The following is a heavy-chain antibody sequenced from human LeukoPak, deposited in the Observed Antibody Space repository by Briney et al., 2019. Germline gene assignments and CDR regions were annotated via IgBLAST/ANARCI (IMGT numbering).Heavy chain of an antibody. CDR1: GFMFNNYA. CDR2: IYIDGTT. D-gene: IGHD6-13*01. J-gene: IGHJ4*02. V-gene: IGHV3-23*03. CDR3: ARGPRYSFY. Sequence: GGSLRLSCAASGFMFNNYAMSWVRQAPGKGLEWISVIYIDGTTYYADSVKGRFTISRDQANNTLYLQMNTLRDEDTAVYYCARGPRYSFYWGQGTLVSVSS.